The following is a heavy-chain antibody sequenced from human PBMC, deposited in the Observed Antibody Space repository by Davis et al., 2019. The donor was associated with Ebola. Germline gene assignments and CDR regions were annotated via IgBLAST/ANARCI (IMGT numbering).Heavy chain of an antibody. Sequence: PSETLSLTCAVYGGSFSGYYWSWIRQPPGKGLEWIGEINHSGSTNYNPSLKSRVTISVDTSKNQFSLKLSSVTAADTGVYYCARHGDYGKFFFDSWGQGTLVTVSS. J-gene: IGHJ4*02. CDR3: ARHGDYGKFFFDS. CDR1: GGSFSGYY. V-gene: IGHV4-34*01. CDR2: INHSGST. D-gene: IGHD4-17*01.